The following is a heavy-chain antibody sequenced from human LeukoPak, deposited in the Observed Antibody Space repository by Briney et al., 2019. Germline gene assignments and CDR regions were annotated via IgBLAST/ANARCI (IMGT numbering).Heavy chain of an antibody. J-gene: IGHJ6*03. CDR1: GFTFSSYG. CDR3: AKKLTIFGVVTTPTYMDV. V-gene: IGHV3-30*02. Sequence: AGGSLRLSCAASGFTFSSYGMHWVRQAPGKGLEWVAFIRYDGSNKFHADSVKGRFTISRDNSKNTLYLQMNSLRVEDTAVYYCAKKLTIFGVVTTPTYMDVWGKGTTVTVSS. D-gene: IGHD3-3*01. CDR2: IRYDGSNK.